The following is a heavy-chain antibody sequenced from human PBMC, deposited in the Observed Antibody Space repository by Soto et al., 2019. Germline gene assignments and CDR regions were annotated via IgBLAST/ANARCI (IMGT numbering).Heavy chain of an antibody. J-gene: IGHJ5*02. Sequence: QLQLQESGPGLVKASETLSLTCTVSGGSISGSTYHWGWIRQPPGKGLEWVGNSHYSGSAYYNPSLKSRVTLSVDTSKNQVSLKLSSVTAADTAVYYCARTANWLDPWGQGTLVTVSS. CDR2: SHYSGSA. CDR1: GGSISGSTYH. V-gene: IGHV4-39*01. CDR3: ARTANWLDP.